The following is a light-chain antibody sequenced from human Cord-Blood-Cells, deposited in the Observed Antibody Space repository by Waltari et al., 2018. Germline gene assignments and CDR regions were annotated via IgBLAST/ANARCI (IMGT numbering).Light chain of an antibody. J-gene: IGLJ2*01. CDR2: DVS. CDR3: SSYTSSSTVV. Sequence: QSALTQPASVSGSPGQSITISGTGTSRYVCGYNYVSWYQQHPGKAPKLMIYDVSNRPSGVSNRFSGSKSGNTASLTISGLQAEDEADYYCSSYTSSSTVVFGGGTKLTVL. V-gene: IGLV2-14*01. CDR1: SRYVCGYNY.